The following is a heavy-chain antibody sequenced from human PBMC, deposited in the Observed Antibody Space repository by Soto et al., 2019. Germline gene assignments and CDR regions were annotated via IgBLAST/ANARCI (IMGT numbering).Heavy chain of an antibody. J-gene: IGHJ5*02. CDR1: GGSISSYY. D-gene: IGHD2-21*02. CDR3: ARHGVAYCGGDCPNWFDP. CDR2: IYYSGST. Sequence: PSEMLSLTCTVSGGSISSYYWSWIRQPPGKGLEWIGYIYYSGSTNYNPSLKSRVTISVDTSKNLFSLKLSSVTAADTAVYYCARHGVAYCGGDCPNWFDPWGQGTLVTSPQ. V-gene: IGHV4-59*08.